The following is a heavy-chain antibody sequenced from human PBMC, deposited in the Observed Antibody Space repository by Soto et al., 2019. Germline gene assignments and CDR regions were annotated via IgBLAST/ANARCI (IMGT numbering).Heavy chain of an antibody. J-gene: IGHJ4*02. CDR1: GFTFSSYA. CDR3: AKGGVDYGDYNAYYFDY. D-gene: IGHD4-17*01. V-gene: IGHV3-23*01. CDR2: ISGSGGST. Sequence: EVQLLESGGGLVQPGGSLRLSCAASGFTFSSYAMSWVRQAPGKGLEWVSAISGSGGSTYYGDSVKGRFTISRDNSNNTLYLQMNSLRAEDTAVYYCAKGGVDYGDYNAYYFDYWGQGTLVTVSS.